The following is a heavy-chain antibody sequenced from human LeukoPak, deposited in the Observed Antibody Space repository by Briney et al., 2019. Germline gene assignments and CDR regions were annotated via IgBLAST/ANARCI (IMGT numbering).Heavy chain of an antibody. D-gene: IGHD5-24*01. Sequence: SETLSLTCTVSGGSISSYYWTWIRQPPGKGLEWIGYIYYSGSTNCNPSLKSRVTISVDTSKNQFSLKLSSGTAADTAVYYCARVLRITLLDYWGQGTLVTVSS. CDR3: ARVLRITLLDY. J-gene: IGHJ4*02. V-gene: IGHV4-59*01. CDR1: GGSISSYY. CDR2: IYYSGST.